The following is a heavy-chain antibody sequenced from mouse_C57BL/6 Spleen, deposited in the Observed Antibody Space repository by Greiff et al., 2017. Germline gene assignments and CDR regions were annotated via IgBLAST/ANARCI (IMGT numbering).Heavy chain of an antibody. Sequence: QVQLQQPGAELVKPGASVKVSCKASGYTFTSYWMHWVKQRPGQGLEWIGRIHPSDSYTNYNQKFKGKSTLTVDKSSSTAYMQLSSLTSEDSAVYYCARGVRSSAMDYWGQGTSVTVSS. V-gene: IGHV1-74*01. CDR2: IHPSDSYT. J-gene: IGHJ4*01. CDR3: ARGVRSSAMDY. D-gene: IGHD1-1*01. CDR1: GYTFTSYW.